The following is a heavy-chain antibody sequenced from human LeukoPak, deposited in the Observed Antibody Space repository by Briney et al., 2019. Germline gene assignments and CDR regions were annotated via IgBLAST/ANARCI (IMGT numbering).Heavy chain of an antibody. CDR2: INPNSGGT. J-gene: IGHJ4*02. CDR1: GYTFTGYY. Sequence: GASVKDSCKASGYTFTGYYMHWVRQAPGQGLEWMGWINPNSGGTNYAQKFQGRVTMTRDTSISTAYMELSRLRSDDTAVYYCARDLFPYSSSWYYFDYWGQGTLVTVSS. CDR3: ARDLFPYSSSWYYFDY. V-gene: IGHV1-2*02. D-gene: IGHD6-13*01.